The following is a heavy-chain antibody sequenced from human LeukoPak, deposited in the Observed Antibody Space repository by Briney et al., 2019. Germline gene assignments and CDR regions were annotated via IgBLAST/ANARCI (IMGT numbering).Heavy chain of an antibody. V-gene: IGHV1-2*02. J-gene: IGHJ5*02. CDR2: INPNSGGT. CDR1: GYTFTGYY. Sequence: ASVKVSCKASGYTFTGYYIHWVRQAPGQGLEWMGWINPNSGGTNYAQKFQGRVTMTRDTSISTAYLELSRLRSDDTTVYYCARVADLSWFDPWGQGTLVTVSS. CDR3: ARVADLSWFDP.